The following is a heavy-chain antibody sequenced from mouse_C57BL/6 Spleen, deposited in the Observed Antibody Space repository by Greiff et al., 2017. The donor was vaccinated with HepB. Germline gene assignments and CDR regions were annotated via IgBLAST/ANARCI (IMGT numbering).Heavy chain of an antibody. CDR1: GYTFTSYW. V-gene: IGHV1-52*01. J-gene: IGHJ2*01. Sequence: QVHVKQPGAELVRPGSSVKLSCKASGYTFTSYWMHWVKQRPIQGLEWIGNIDPSDSETHYNQKFKDKATLTVDKSSSTAYMQLSSLTSEDSAVYYCARDYGSSGDYFDYWGQGTTLTVSS. D-gene: IGHD1-1*01. CDR3: ARDYGSSGDYFDY. CDR2: IDPSDSET.